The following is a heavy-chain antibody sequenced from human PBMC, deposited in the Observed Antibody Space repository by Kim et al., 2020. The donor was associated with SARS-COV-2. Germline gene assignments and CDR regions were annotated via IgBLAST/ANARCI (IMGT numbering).Heavy chain of an antibody. CDR3: ARDRSYYDI. D-gene: IGHD3-22*01. CDR1: GYTFTYYG. Sequence: ASVKVSCKASGYTFTYYGVDWWRQAPGQRLEWMAWINTATGNSGSSQNFHGRVTITRDTSATTAYMELSSLTSEDTAIYYCARDRSYYDIWGQGTLITVSS. J-gene: IGHJ4*02. V-gene: IGHV1-3*04. CDR2: INTATGNS.